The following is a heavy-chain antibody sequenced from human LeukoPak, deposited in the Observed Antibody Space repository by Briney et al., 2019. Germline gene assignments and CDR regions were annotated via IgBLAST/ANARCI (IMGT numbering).Heavy chain of an antibody. Sequence: GGSLRLSCAASGFTFSSYAMSWVRQAPGKGLEWVSAISGSGGSTYYPDSVKGRFTISRDNSKNTLYLQMNSLRAEDTAVYYCATVPGLPLAYYYGMDVWGQGTTVTVSS. J-gene: IGHJ6*02. CDR3: ATVPGLPLAYYYGMDV. D-gene: IGHD3-16*01. V-gene: IGHV3-23*01. CDR2: ISGSGGST. CDR1: GFTFSSYA.